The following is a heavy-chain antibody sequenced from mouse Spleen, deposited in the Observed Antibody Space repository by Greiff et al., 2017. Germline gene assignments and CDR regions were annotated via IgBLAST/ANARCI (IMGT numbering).Heavy chain of an antibody. D-gene: IGHD2-4*01. J-gene: IGHJ3*01. Sequence: QVQLQQSGPELVKPGASVKISCKASGYSFTSYYIHWVKQRPGQGLEWIGWIYPGSGNTKYNEKFKGKATLTADTSSSTAYMQLSSLTSEDSAVYYCASEGNYDEAFAYWGQGTLVTVSA. CDR2: IYPGSGNT. CDR1: GYSFTSYY. CDR3: ASEGNYDEAFAY. V-gene: IGHV1-66*01.